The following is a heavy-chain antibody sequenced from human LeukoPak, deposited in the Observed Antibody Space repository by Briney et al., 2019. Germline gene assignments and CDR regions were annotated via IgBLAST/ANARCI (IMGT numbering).Heavy chain of an antibody. CDR3: AKAFGYSYGSIEY. V-gene: IGHV3-9*01. CDR1: GFTFDDSA. CDR2: ISWNSGSI. D-gene: IGHD5-18*01. Sequence: PGGSLRLSCAASGFTFDDSAMHWVRQAPGKGLEGVSGISWNSGSIGYADSVKGRFTISRDNAKNSLYLQMNSLRAEDTALYYCAKAFGYSYGSIEYWGQGTLVTVSS. J-gene: IGHJ4*02.